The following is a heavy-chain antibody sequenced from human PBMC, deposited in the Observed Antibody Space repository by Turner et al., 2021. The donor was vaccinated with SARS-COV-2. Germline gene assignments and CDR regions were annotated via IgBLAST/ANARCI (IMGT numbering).Heavy chain of an antibody. J-gene: IGHJ6*03. V-gene: IGHV4-39*01. D-gene: IGHD4-4*01. Sequence: QLQLQESGPGVVKPSETLSLTCSVSGGSISSSSYYWGWIRQPPGTGPEWIGSVYYRGNTYYNPSLESRVTISVDTSNNQFSLKLNSVTAADTAVYYCARVKSTVTTYYYYYMDVWGKGTTVTVSS. CDR2: VYYRGNT. CDR1: GGSISSSSYY. CDR3: ARVKSTVTTYYYYYMDV.